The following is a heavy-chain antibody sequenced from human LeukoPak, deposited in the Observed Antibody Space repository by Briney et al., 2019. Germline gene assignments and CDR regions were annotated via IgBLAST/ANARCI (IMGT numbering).Heavy chain of an antibody. CDR2: IIGSGGST. D-gene: IGHD1-1*01. V-gene: IGHV3-23*01. Sequence: PGGSLRLSCAASGFTFISYAMNWVRQAPGKGLEWVSGIIGSGGSTYYADSVKGRFSISRDNSKNTLYLQMNSLRAEDTAVYYCAKVRDKTNWYWFDPWGQGTRVTVSS. J-gene: IGHJ5*02. CDR1: GFTFISYA. CDR3: AKVRDKTNWYWFDP.